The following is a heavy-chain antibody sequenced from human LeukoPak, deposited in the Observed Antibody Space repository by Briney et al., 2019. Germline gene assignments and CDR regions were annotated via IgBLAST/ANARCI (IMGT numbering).Heavy chain of an antibody. CDR1: GFXFSSYG. D-gene: IGHD4-17*01. CDR3: ARDNDVATVIEY. CDR2: IWYDGSNK. V-gene: IGHV3-33*01. Sequence: GRSLRLSCAASGFXFSSYGIHWVRQAPGKGLEWVALIWYDGSNKYFADSVKGRFTISRDNSKNTVYLQMNSLRAEDTAVYYCARDNDVATVIEYWGQGTLVTVAS. J-gene: IGHJ4*02.